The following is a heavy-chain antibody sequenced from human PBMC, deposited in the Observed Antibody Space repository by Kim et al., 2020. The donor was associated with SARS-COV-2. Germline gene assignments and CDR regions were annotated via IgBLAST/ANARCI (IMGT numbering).Heavy chain of an antibody. V-gene: IGHV3-64D*08. J-gene: IGHJ4*02. CDR1: GFTFSTYV. Sequence: GGSLRLSCSASGFTFSTYVMYWVRQAPGKGLEYVSAINSNGGTTYYADSVKGRYTISRDNSKNTLYLQMSSLRAEETAVYYCVKSRGTPVSKYYFDYWGQGILVTVSS. CDR3: VKSRGTPVSKYYFDY. CDR2: INSNGGTT. D-gene: IGHD4-4*01.